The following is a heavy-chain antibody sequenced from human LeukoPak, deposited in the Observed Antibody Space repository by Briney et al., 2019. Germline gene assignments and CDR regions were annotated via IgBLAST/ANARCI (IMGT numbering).Heavy chain of an antibody. Sequence: GGSLRLSCAASGFTFSSYWMSWVRQAPGKGLEWVANIKQDGSEKYYVDSVKGRFTISRDNAKNLLYLQMNSLRAEDTAVYYCARDETVVVPAAIGYYYYGMDVWGQGTTVTVSS. CDR3: ARDETVVVPAAIGYYYYGMDV. CDR1: GFTFSSYW. D-gene: IGHD2-2*02. CDR2: IKQDGSEK. J-gene: IGHJ6*02. V-gene: IGHV3-7*01.